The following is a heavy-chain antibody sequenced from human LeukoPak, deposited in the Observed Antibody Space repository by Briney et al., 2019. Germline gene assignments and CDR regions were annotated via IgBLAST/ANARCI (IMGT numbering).Heavy chain of an antibody. CDR1: GFTFSSYA. V-gene: IGHV3-23*01. CDR3: AKFTGRGSSPRDNWFDP. CDR2: ISGSGGST. D-gene: IGHD6-13*01. J-gene: IGHJ5*02. Sequence: GGSLRLSCAASGFTFSSYAMSWVRQAPGKGLEWVSAISGSGGSTYYADSVKGRFTISRDNSKNTLYLQMNSLGAEDTAVYYCAKFTGRGSSPRDNWFDPWGQGTLVTVSS.